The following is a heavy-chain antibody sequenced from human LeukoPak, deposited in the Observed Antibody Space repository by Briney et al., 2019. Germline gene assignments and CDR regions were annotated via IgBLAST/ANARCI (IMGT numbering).Heavy chain of an antibody. V-gene: IGHV3-43D*04. Sequence: GGSLRLSCAASGFTFEDYALHWVRQFPGKGLEWVSLITWDGGKTFYADSVRGRFTVCRDNTTSTLYLQMNSLRAEDTALYYCARNYYGSGSYLGSNWFDPWGQGTLVTVSS. D-gene: IGHD3-10*01. CDR3: ARNYYGSGSYLGSNWFDP. CDR1: GFTFEDYA. CDR2: ITWDGGKT. J-gene: IGHJ5*02.